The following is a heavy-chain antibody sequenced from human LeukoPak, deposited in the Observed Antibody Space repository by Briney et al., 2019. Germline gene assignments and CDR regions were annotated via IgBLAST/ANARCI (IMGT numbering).Heavy chain of an antibody. CDR2: IYSNGRT. V-gene: IGHV3-53*01. J-gene: IGHJ4*02. D-gene: IGHD2-15*01. CDR3: GRDVGH. Sequence: GGSLRLSCAASGFTVRNNYMRWVRQARGKGLEWVSLIYSNGRTDYADSVRGRFSISRDKSKNTMYLQMNSLRAEDTAVYYCGRDVGHWGQGTLVTVSS. CDR1: GFTVRNNY.